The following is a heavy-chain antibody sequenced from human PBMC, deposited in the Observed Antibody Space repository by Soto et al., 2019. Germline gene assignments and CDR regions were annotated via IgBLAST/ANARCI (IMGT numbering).Heavy chain of an antibody. CDR2: IYYSGST. Sequence: SETLSLTCTVSGGSISSYYWSWIRQPPGKGLEWIGYIYYSGSTNYNPSLKSRVTISVDTSKNQFSLKLSSVTAADTAVYYCARHSIVVAFLFPLGRQYNWFDPWGQGTLVTVSS. J-gene: IGHJ5*02. CDR3: ARHSIVVAFLFPLGRQYNWFDP. D-gene: IGHD2-2*01. V-gene: IGHV4-59*08. CDR1: GGSISSYY.